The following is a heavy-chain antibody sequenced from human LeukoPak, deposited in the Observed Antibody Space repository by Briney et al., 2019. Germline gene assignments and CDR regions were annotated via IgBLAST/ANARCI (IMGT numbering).Heavy chain of an antibody. D-gene: IGHD1-1*01. J-gene: IGHJ4*02. CDR1: GFTFEDFA. CDR2: IRRRAYDGTT. CDR3: SRDSHGDDVYDY. V-gene: IGHV3-49*04. Sequence: GRSLRLSCTVSGFTFEDFAMTWVRQAPGKGLEWVGFIRRRAYDGTTDYAASVKGRFTISIDDSKNIAFLQMNSLKTEDTAIYFCSRDSHGDDVYDYWGQGTLVTVSS.